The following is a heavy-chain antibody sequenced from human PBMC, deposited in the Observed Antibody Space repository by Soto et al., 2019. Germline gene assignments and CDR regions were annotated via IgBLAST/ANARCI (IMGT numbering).Heavy chain of an antibody. J-gene: IGHJ6*02. V-gene: IGHV1-8*01. CDR3: AVQKASSGMDV. CDR1: GYTFTSYD. Sequence: QVQLVQSGAEVKKPGASVKVSCKASGYTFTSYDINWVRQATGQGLEWMGWMNPNSGNTGYAQKFQGGAIMTTNTSISTAYMELSSLRSEDTIVYYCAVQKASSGMDVWGQGTRVTVSS. D-gene: IGHD1-1*01. CDR2: MNPNSGNT.